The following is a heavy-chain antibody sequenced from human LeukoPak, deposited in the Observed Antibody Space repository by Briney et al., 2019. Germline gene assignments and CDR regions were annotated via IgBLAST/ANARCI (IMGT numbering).Heavy chain of an antibody. V-gene: IGHV1-2*02. CDR1: GYTFTGYY. J-gene: IGHJ4*02. CDR3: ARKYSSSWYGVDY. CDR2: INPNSGGT. D-gene: IGHD6-13*01. Sequence: ASVKVSCKASGYTFTGYYMHWVRQAPGQGLEWMGWINPNSGGTNYAQKFQGRVTMTRDTSISTAYMELSRLRFDDTAVYYCARKYSSSWYGVDYWGQGTLVTVSS.